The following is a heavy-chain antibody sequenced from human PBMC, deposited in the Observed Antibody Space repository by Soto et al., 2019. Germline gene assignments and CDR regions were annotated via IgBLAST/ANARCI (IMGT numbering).Heavy chain of an antibody. D-gene: IGHD2-15*01. CDR2: IFYSGST. V-gene: IGHV4-39*01. J-gene: IGHJ6*02. Sequence: SETLSLTCTVSGTSITSNNYYWGWIRQPPGKGLEWIGSIFYSGSTYYNPSLKSRVTISVDTSKNQFSLKLSSVTAADTAVYYCARHLTYCSAGSCYSDFPYYGMDVWGQGTTVTVSS. CDR3: ARHLTYCSAGSCYSDFPYYGMDV. CDR1: GTSITSNNYY.